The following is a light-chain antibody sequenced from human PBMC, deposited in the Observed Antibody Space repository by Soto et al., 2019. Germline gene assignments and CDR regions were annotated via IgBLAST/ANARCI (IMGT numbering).Light chain of an antibody. Sequence: EIVLTQSPGSLSLSPGERATLSCRASQSVSSSSLTCYQQKRGQAPKLLIHAASNRTTGIPGRFSGSGSGTDFTLTISRLEPEDFAVYYCQQYVGSPRTFGEGTKVEVK. CDR3: QQYVGSPRT. V-gene: IGKV3-20*01. CDR1: QSVSSSS. J-gene: IGKJ1*01. CDR2: AAS.